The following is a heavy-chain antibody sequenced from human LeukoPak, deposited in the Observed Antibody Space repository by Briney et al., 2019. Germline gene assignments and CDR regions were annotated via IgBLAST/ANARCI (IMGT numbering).Heavy chain of an antibody. D-gene: IGHD3-10*01. CDR1: GFTFSSYA. J-gene: IGHJ5*02. V-gene: IGHV3-23*01. CDR2: ISGSGGST. CDR3: ARDWDRLLWFGPPGGFDP. Sequence: GGSLRLSCAASGFTFSSYAMSWVRQAPGKGLEWVSAISGSGGSTYYADSVKGRFTISRDNSKNTLYLQMNSLRDEDTAVYYCARDWDRLLWFGPPGGFDPWGQGTLVTVSS.